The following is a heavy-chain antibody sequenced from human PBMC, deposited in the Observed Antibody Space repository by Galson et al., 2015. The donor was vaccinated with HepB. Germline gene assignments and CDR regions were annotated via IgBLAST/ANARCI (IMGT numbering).Heavy chain of an antibody. CDR2: IYYSGST. J-gene: IGHJ2*01. Sequence: ETLSLTCTVSGGSISSYYWSWIRQPPGKGLEWIGYIYYSGSTNYNPSLKSRITITVDTTKNLFSLKMSLGAAADTAVYYCARLLDSSSFWGIYWYFDLWGRGTLVTVSS. CDR1: GGSISSYY. CDR3: ARLLDSSSFWGIYWYFDL. V-gene: IGHV4-59*08. D-gene: IGHD6-13*01.